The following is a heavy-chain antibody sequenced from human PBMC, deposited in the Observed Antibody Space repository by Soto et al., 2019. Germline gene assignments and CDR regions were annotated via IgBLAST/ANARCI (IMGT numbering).Heavy chain of an antibody. CDR3: ARVPPKSSSWYYYGMDV. J-gene: IGHJ6*02. V-gene: IGHV4-34*01. CDR2: INHSGST. D-gene: IGHD6-13*01. Sequence: PSEALSLTCSVYGGSFSCYYWIWIRQPPGKGLEWIGEINHSGSTNYNPSLKSRVTISVDTSKNQFSLKLSSVTAADTAVYYCARVPPKSSSWYYYGMDVWGQGTTVTVSS. CDR1: GGSFSCYY.